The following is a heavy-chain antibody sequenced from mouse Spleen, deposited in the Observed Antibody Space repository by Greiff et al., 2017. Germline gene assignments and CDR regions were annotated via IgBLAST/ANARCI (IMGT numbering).Heavy chain of an antibody. CDR2: ISSGGGNT. CDR3: ARRWLLRGFFAY. J-gene: IGHJ3*01. V-gene: IGHV5-9-3*01. D-gene: IGHD2-3*01. CDR1: GFTFSSYA. Sequence: EVQRVESGGGLVKPGGSLKLSCAASGFTFSSYAMSWVRQTPEKRLEWVATISSGGGNTYYPDSVKGRFTISRDNAKNTLYLQMSSLKSEDTAMYYCARRWLLRGFFAYWGQGTLVTVSA.